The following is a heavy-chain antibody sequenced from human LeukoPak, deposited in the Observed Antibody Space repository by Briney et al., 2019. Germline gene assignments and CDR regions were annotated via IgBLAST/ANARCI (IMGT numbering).Heavy chain of an antibody. V-gene: IGHV6-1*01. D-gene: IGHD3-10*01. Sequence: SQTLSLTCAISGDSVSSNSGAWNWIRQSPSRGLEWLGRAYSRSKGNKDYAISVKSRININTDTSRNQFSLQLNSVTPEDTAVYYCARGIISAFDIGGKGKMFTVSS. CDR1: GDSVSSNSGA. CDR3: ARGIISAFDI. CDR2: AYSRSKGNK. J-gene: IGHJ3*02.